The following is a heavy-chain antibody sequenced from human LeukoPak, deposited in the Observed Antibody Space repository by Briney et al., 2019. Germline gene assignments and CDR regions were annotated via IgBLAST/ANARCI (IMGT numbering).Heavy chain of an antibody. D-gene: IGHD6-13*01. CDR1: GYGFTSYW. CDR3: ARNDFPGIAPACTADYLDV. CDR2: IYSGDSDT. V-gene: IGHV5-51*01. J-gene: IGHJ6*03. Sequence: GESLKISCKGSGYGFTSYWIGWVRQMPGKGLEWMGIIYSGDSDTRYSPSFQGQVTISADKSISTAYLQWSSLKASDTAMYYCARNDFPGIAPACTADYLDVWGKGTTVTVSS.